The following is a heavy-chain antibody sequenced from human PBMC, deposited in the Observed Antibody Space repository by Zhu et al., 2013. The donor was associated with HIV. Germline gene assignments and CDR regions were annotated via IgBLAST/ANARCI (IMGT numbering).Heavy chain of an antibody. V-gene: IGHV1-18*04. D-gene: IGHD6-19*01. CDR2: ISAYNGNT. Sequence: QVQLVQSGAEVKKPGASVKVSCKASGYTFTSYGISWVRQAPGQGLEWMGWISAYNGNTNYAQKLQGRVTMTRDTSISTAYMELSRLRSDDTAVYYCARSYSGSGWYFRAFVYLGPKGRMVTVSS. CDR1: GYTFTSYG. CDR3: ARSYSGSGWYFRAFVY. J-gene: IGHJ3*02.